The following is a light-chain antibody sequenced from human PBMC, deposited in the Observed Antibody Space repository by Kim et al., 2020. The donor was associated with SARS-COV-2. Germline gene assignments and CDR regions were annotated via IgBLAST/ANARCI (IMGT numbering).Light chain of an antibody. CDR1: QTVDNNF. V-gene: IGKV3-20*01. CDR2: SAS. CDR3: QQYGRSPGT. Sequence: ELVLTQSPGTQSLSPGERATLSCRASQTVDNNFLAWHQQKPGQAPRLLIYSASSRATGIPDRFSASGSGTDFTLTISSLEPEDSALYYCQQYGRSPGTFGQGTKVDIK. J-gene: IGKJ1*01.